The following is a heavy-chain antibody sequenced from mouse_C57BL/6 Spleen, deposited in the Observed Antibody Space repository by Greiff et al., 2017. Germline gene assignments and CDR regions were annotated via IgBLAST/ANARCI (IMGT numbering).Heavy chain of an antibody. CDR1: GYTFTSYW. D-gene: IGHD1-1*01. J-gene: IGHJ4*01. CDR2: IDPSDSYT. CDR3: ARGITTVVATDYAMDY. Sequence: QVQLKQSGAELVMPGASVKLSCKASGYTFTSYWMHWVKQRPGQGLEWIGEIDPSDSYTNYNQKFKGKSTLTVDKSSSTAYMQLSSLTSEDSAVYYCARGITTVVATDYAMDYWGQGTSVTVSS. V-gene: IGHV1-69*01.